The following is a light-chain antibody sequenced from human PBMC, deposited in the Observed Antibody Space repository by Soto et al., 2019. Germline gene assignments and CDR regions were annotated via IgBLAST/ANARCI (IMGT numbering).Light chain of an antibody. J-gene: IGKJ5*01. V-gene: IGKV1-12*01. Sequence: DIQLTPSPSSLSVSVRDRVTINCLASQGISSWLAWYQQKPGKAPKLLIYAASSLQSGVPSRFSGSGSGTDFTLTISSLQPEDFATYYCQQANSFPITVGQGTRLAIK. CDR3: QQANSFPIT. CDR1: QGISSW. CDR2: AAS.